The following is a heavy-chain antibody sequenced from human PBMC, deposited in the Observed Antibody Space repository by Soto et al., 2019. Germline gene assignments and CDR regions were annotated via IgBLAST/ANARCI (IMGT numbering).Heavy chain of an antibody. J-gene: IGHJ4*02. Sequence: EVQLVESGGGLVQPGGSLRLSCAASGLTFSSYWMHWVRQAPGKGLVWVSRISTDGRVTIYADSVTGRVTISRANAKNTLCTHMNSLRTEEAAVYYCARAPYSRGWWSFNYGGQGTVVTVSP. V-gene: IGHV3-74*01. CDR3: ARAPYSRGWWSFNY. CDR2: ISTDGRVT. CDR1: GLTFSSYW. D-gene: IGHD6-19*01.